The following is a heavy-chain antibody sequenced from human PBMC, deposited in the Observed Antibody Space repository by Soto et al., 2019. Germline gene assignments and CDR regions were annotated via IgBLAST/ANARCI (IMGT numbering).Heavy chain of an antibody. CDR1: GFTFSSYW. V-gene: IGHV3-7*03. CDR2: TRPDGSET. D-gene: IGHD5-18*01. Sequence: EVQLVESGGTLVQPGGSLRLSCAASGFTFSSYWMAWVRQIPGKGLEWVTNTRPDGSETYYLDSVKGRFTISRANAKFSLYLQMDSLRGDDTAVYYCARDDGYRSIDYWGQGTLVTVS. CDR3: ARDDGYRSIDY. J-gene: IGHJ4*02.